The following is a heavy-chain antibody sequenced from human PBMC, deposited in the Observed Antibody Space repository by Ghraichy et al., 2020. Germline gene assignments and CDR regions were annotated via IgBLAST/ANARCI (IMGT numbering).Heavy chain of an antibody. CDR3: AKGALSSGWPYYYYYYMDV. Sequence: GGSLRLSCAASGFTFDDYTMHWVRQAPGKGLEWVSLISWDGGSTYYADSVKGRFTISRDNSKNSLYLQMNSLRTEDTALYYCAKGALSSGWPYYYYYYMDVWGKATTVTVSS. J-gene: IGHJ6*03. CDR2: ISWDGGST. D-gene: IGHD6-19*01. CDR1: GFTFDDYT. V-gene: IGHV3-43*01.